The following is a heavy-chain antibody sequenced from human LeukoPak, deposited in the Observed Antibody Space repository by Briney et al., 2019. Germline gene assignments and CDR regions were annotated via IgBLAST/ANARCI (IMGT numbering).Heavy chain of an antibody. V-gene: IGHV4-34*01. CDR2: IYYSGST. Sequence: SETLSLTCAVYGGSFSGYYWSWIRQPPGKGLEWIGSIYYSGSTYYNPSLKSRVTISVDTSKNQFSLKLSSVTAADTAVYYCAKRVTYYYDSSGYFDDYWGQGTLVTVSS. CDR1: GGSFSGYY. D-gene: IGHD3-22*01. J-gene: IGHJ4*02. CDR3: AKRVTYYYDSSGYFDDY.